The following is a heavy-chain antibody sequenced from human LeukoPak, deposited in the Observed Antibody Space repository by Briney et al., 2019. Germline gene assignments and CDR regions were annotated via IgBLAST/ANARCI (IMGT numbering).Heavy chain of an antibody. Sequence: GGSLRLSCAASGFPFSTYDMHWVRHSTGKGLEWVSAIATAGDTYYPGSVKGRCTISSENAKNSLYLQMNSPRGGDTAVYYCARGTVTTGVFDFWGQGTLVTVSS. CDR3: ARGTVTTGVFDF. CDR2: IATAGDT. D-gene: IGHD4-23*01. V-gene: IGHV3-13*01. CDR1: GFPFSTYD. J-gene: IGHJ4*02.